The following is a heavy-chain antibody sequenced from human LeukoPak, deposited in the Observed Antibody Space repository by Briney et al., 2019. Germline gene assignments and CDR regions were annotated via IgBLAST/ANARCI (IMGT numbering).Heavy chain of an antibody. CDR3: ATFFPRGWEVPDY. Sequence: APVKVSCKASGHTFTSYGISWVRQAPGQGLEWMGWISAYNGNTNYAQKLQGRVTMTTDTSTDTAYMELSSLRSEDTAVYYCATFFPRGWEVPDYWGQGTLVTVSS. D-gene: IGHD1-26*01. J-gene: IGHJ4*02. CDR2: ISAYNGNT. CDR1: GHTFTSYG. V-gene: IGHV1-18*01.